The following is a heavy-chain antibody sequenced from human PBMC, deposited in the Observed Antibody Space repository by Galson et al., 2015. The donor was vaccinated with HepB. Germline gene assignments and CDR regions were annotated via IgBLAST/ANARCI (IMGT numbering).Heavy chain of an antibody. CDR2: INPSGGST. D-gene: IGHD3-10*01. J-gene: IGHJ4*02. V-gene: IGHV1-46*01. Sequence: SVKVSCKASGYTFTSYYMHWVRQAPGQGLEWMGIINPSGGSTSYAQKFQGRVTMTRDTSTSTVYMELSSLRSEDTAVYYCARGITTMVRGVIIIEGDYWGQGTLVTVSS. CDR1: GYTFTSYY. CDR3: ARGITTMVRGVIIIEGDY.